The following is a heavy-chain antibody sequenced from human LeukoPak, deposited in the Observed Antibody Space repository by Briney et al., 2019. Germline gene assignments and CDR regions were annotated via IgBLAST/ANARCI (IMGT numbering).Heavy chain of an antibody. CDR1: GFTFSSYD. J-gene: IGHJ4*02. D-gene: IGHD5-12*01. CDR2: ITTSSTYI. V-gene: IGHV3-21*01. CDR3: AKDHSDYLDYFDY. Sequence: GGSLRLSCAASGFTFSSYDMNWVRQAPGKGLEWVSSITTSSTYIYYADSVKGRFTISRDNSKNTLYLQMNSLRAEDTAVYYCAKDHSDYLDYFDYWGQGTLVTVSS.